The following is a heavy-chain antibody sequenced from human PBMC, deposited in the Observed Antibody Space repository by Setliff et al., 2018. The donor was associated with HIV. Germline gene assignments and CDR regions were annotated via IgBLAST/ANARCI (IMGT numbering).Heavy chain of an antibody. Sequence: PSETLSLTCSVSGGSTTSGGYYWSWIRQHPGKGLEYIGYIYYSGSTYYNPSLKSRVTMSIDTSTQQFFLNVTSVTAADTAVYYCAGFSYNFWVYRFDHWGQGARVTVSS. D-gene: IGHD3-3*01. CDR1: GGSTTSGGYY. V-gene: IGHV4-31*03. CDR3: AGFSYNFWVYRFDH. J-gene: IGHJ4*02. CDR2: IYYSGST.